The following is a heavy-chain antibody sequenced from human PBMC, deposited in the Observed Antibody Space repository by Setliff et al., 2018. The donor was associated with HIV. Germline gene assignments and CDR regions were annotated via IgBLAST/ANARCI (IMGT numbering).Heavy chain of an antibody. CDR3: ARRSGASYYSEFYYYMDV. D-gene: IGHD2-15*01. CDR1: GGSINNYY. Sequence: PSETLSLTCSVSGGSINNYYWSWIRLTPGKGLQWIGCIYYTGNTNYNPPLKSRVTMSVDTSNNQFSLKLTSVTAADSAVYYCARRSGASYYSEFYYYMDVWGKGTTVTVSS. V-gene: IGHV4-59*08. CDR2: IYYTGNT. J-gene: IGHJ6*03.